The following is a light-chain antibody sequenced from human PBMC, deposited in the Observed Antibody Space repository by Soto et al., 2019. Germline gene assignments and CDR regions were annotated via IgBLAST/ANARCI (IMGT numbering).Light chain of an antibody. V-gene: IGKV3-15*01. CDR3: QQYNNWPPCT. Sequence: EVVMTQSPATLSVSPGERATLSCRASQSISRDLAWYQQKPGQAPRLLIYGASTRASDIPARFSGSGSGTEFTLTISSLQSEDFAVYYCQQYNNWPPCTFGQGTKVEFK. J-gene: IGKJ1*01. CDR1: QSISRD. CDR2: GAS.